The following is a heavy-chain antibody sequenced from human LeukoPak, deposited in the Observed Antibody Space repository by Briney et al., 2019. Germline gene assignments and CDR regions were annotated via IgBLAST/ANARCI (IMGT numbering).Heavy chain of an antibody. Sequence: GGSLRLSCAASGLTFSTYAFHWVRRPPGKGLEWLALIRYDGSNEYYADPVKGRFTISRDNAKNTVYLQMSSLRVEDTAVYYCVRLESEWGQGTLVTVSS. CDR1: GLTFSTYA. V-gene: IGHV3-30*02. J-gene: IGHJ4*02. D-gene: IGHD5-24*01. CDR2: IRYDGSNE. CDR3: VRLESE.